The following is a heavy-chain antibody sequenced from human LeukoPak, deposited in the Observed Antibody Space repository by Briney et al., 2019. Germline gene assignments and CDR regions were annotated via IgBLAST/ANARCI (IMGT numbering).Heavy chain of an antibody. CDR1: GFTFSSYG. Sequence: GGSLRLSCAASGFTFSSYGMHWVRQAPGKGLEWVAVISYDRSNKYYADSVKGRFTISRDNSKNTLYLQMNSLRAEDTAVYYCARGPSGYHNTGGQGTLVTVSS. CDR2: ISYDRSNK. V-gene: IGHV3-30*03. J-gene: IGHJ4*02. CDR3: ARGPSGYHNT. D-gene: IGHD5-12*01.